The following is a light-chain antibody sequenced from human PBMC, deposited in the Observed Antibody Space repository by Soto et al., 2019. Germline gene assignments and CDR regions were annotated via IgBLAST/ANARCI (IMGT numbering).Light chain of an antibody. J-gene: IGLJ1*01. V-gene: IGLV2-14*01. CDR1: ISDVGGYNY. Sequence: QSALTQPSSVSGSPGQSITISCTGTISDVGGYNYVSWYQQHPGKAPKLMIWDVYNRPSGVSHRFSGSKSGNTASLTIFGLQAEDEADYYCSSYTTWSSYVFGNGTKVTV. CDR2: DVY. CDR3: SSYTTWSSYV.